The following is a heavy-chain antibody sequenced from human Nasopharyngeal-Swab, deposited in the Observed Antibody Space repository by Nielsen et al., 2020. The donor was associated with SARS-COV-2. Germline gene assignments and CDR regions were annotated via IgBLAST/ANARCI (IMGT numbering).Heavy chain of an antibody. CDR2: MNPNSGNT. V-gene: IGHV1-8*01. Sequence: ASVKVSCKASGYTFTSYDINWVRQATGQGLEWMGWMNPNSGNTGYAQKFQGRVTMTRNTSISTAYMELSSLRSEDTAVYYCARGRITIFRVVIRVYYYGMDVWGQGTTVTVSS. CDR1: GYTFTSYD. J-gene: IGHJ6*02. CDR3: ARGRITIFRVVIRVYYYGMDV. D-gene: IGHD3-3*01.